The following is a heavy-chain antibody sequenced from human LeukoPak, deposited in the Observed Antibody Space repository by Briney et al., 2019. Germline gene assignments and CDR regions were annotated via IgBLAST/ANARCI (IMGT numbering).Heavy chain of an antibody. Sequence: SEALSLTCAVYGGSFSGYYWSWIRQPPGKGLEWIGSIYYSGSTYYNPSLKSRVTISVDTSKNQFSLKLSSVTAADTAVYYCARHRGSSSFVDYWGQGTLVTVSS. V-gene: IGHV4-34*01. CDR2: IYYSGST. J-gene: IGHJ4*02. CDR3: ARHRGSSSFVDY. CDR1: GGSFSGYY. D-gene: IGHD6-6*01.